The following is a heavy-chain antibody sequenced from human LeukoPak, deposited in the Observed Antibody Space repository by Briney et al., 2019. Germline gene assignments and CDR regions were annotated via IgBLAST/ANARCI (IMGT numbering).Heavy chain of an antibody. CDR3: ARDAGGDWPFDY. Sequence: TGGTLRLSCAASGFAFSNTGMTWVRQAPGRGLEWVSTITPTCECTHYADSVKGRFTISRDNSKNTLSLEMNSLRADDTATYYCARDAGGDWPFDYWGQGTRVIVSS. CDR2: ITPTCECT. D-gene: IGHD2-21*02. J-gene: IGHJ4*02. V-gene: IGHV3-23*01. CDR1: GFAFSNTG.